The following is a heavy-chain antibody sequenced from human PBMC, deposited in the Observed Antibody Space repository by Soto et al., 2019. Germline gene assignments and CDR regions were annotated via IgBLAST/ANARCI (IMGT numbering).Heavy chain of an antibody. Sequence: GGSLRLSCAASGFTFSSYWMSWVRQAPGKGLEWVANIKQDGSEKYYVDSVKGRFTISRDNAKNSLYLQMNSLRAEDTAVYYCARDRWDCSSTSCYYYYYGMDVWGQGTTVTVSS. CDR3: ARDRWDCSSTSCYYYYYGMDV. J-gene: IGHJ6*02. CDR2: IKQDGSEK. D-gene: IGHD2-2*01. CDR1: GFTFSSYW. V-gene: IGHV3-7*01.